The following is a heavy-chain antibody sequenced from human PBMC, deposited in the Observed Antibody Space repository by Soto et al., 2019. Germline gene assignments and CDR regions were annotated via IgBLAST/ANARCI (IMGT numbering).Heavy chain of an antibody. J-gene: IGHJ4*02. V-gene: IGHV4-59*02. Sequence: ETLSLTCTVSGGSVSSYYWSWIRQPPGKGLEWIGYIYYSGSTNYNPSLKSRVTISVDTSKNQFSLKLSSVTAVDTAVYYCASMGIVGATTLYYWGQGTLVTVSS. CDR1: GGSVSSYY. D-gene: IGHD1-26*01. CDR2: IYYSGST. CDR3: ASMGIVGATTLYY.